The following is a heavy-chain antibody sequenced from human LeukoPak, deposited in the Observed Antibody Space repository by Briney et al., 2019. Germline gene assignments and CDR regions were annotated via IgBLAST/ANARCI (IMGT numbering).Heavy chain of an antibody. CDR3: ARVDFWSDYFFDF. CDR2: IYYSGST. V-gene: IGHV4-30-4*08. CDR1: GGSISSGDYH. D-gene: IGHD3-3*01. J-gene: IGHJ4*02. Sequence: SETLSLTCTVSGGSISSGDYHWSWIRQPPGKGLEWIGYIYYSGSTYYNPSLKSRVTISVDTSKNQFSLKLSSVTAADTAVYYCARVDFWSDYFFDFWGQGTLVTVSS.